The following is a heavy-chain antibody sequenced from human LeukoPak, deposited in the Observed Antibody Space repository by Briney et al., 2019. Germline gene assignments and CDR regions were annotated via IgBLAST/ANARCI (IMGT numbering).Heavy chain of an antibody. CDR1: GFTFSSFW. CDR2: IQQDGSEK. J-gene: IGHJ4*02. CDR3: ARGMITFGGVIVIPPQDFDY. Sequence: PGGSLRLSCAASGFTFSSFWMNWVRQAPGKGLEWVANIQQDGSEKYYVDSVKGRFTISRDNAKNSLYLQMNSLRAEDTAVYYCARGMITFGGVIVIPPQDFDYWGQGTLVTVSS. V-gene: IGHV3-7*04. D-gene: IGHD3-16*02.